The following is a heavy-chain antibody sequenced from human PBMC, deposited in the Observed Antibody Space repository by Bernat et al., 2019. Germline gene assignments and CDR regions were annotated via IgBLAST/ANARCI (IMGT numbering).Heavy chain of an antibody. CDR3: ARGEGGTCSSTSCYRRDLPDY. J-gene: IGHJ4*02. Sequence: QVQLVQSGAEVKKPGASVKVSCKASGYTFTGYYMHWVRQAPGQGLEWMGWINPNSGGTNYAQKFQGWVTMTRDTSISTAYMELSRLRSDDTAVYYCARGEGGTCSSTSCYRRDLPDYWGQGTLVTVSS. D-gene: IGHD2-2*02. CDR1: GYTFTGYY. V-gene: IGHV1-2*04. CDR2: INPNSGGT.